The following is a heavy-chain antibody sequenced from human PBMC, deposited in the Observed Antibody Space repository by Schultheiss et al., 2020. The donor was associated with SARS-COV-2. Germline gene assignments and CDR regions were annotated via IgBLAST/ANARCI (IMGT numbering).Heavy chain of an antibody. D-gene: IGHD2-15*01. J-gene: IGHJ6*02. Sequence: GGSLRLSCAASEFTFSSHMMHWVRQAPGKGLKWVSVIYSGGSTYYADSVKGRFTISRDNSKNTLYLQMNSLRAEDTAVYYCAREGIVVVVAATGVSHGMDVWGQGTTVTVSS. CDR3: AREGIVVVVAATGVSHGMDV. CDR2: IYSGGST. V-gene: IGHV3-NL1*01. CDR1: EFTFSSHM.